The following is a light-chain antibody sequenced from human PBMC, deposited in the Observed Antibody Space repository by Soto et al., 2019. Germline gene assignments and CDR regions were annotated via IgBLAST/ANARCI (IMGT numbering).Light chain of an antibody. Sequence: QSALTQPPSVSGSPGQSVTISCIGTGSNVGGSDYVSWYQQHPGTAPKLIIYDVTKRPSVVPDRFSGSKSGNTASLTISGLQPEDEAHYYCCSYAGSYTHVLFGGGTKLTVL. CDR1: GSNVGGSDY. V-gene: IGLV2-11*01. J-gene: IGLJ2*01. CDR2: DVT. CDR3: CSYAGSYTHVL.